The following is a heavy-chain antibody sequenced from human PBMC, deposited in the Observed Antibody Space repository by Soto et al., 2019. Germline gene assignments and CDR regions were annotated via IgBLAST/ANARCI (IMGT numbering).Heavy chain of an antibody. Sequence: ASVKVSCKASGYTFTSYDINWVRQATGQGLEWMGWMNPNSGNTGYAQKFQGRVTMTRNTSISTAYMELSSLRSEDPAVYYCARTPSGITIFGVVIPPPYYFDYWGQGTLVTVSS. CDR3: ARTPSGITIFGVVIPPPYYFDY. V-gene: IGHV1-8*01. J-gene: IGHJ4*02. D-gene: IGHD3-3*01. CDR2: MNPNSGNT. CDR1: GYTFTSYD.